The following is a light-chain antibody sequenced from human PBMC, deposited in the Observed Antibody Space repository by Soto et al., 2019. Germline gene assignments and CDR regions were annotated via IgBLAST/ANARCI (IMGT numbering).Light chain of an antibody. CDR2: KAS. V-gene: IGKV1-5*03. Sequence: DIQMTQSPSTLSASVGDRVTITCRSSQSISRLLAWYQQKPGKAPKVLIYKASSLESGVPSRFSGSGSGTEFTLTIRSLQPDDFAPYYCQQYNTYPWTFGQGTQVEIK. CDR1: QSISRL. J-gene: IGKJ1*01. CDR3: QQYNTYPWT.